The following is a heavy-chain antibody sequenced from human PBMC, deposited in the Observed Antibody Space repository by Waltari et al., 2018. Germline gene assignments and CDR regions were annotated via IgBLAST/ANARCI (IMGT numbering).Heavy chain of an antibody. CDR1: GYSISSGYY. CDR3: ARVDWADFWSGYYRLGYYFDY. V-gene: IGHV4-38-2*01. Sequence: QVQLQESGPGLVKPSETLSLTCAVSGYSISSGYYWGWIRQPPGKGLEGIGSIYHSGSTYYNPSLKSRVTISVDTSKNQFSLKLSSVTAADTAVYYCARVDWADFWSGYYRLGYYFDYWGQGTLVTVSS. J-gene: IGHJ4*02. CDR2: IYHSGST. D-gene: IGHD3-3*01.